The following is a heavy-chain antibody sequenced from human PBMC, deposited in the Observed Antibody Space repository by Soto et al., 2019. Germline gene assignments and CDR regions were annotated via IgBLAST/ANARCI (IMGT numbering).Heavy chain of an antibody. Sequence: GGSLRLSCAASGFTFSNAWMSWVRQAPGKGLEWVGRIKSKTDGGTTDYAAPVKGRFTISRDDSKNTLYLQMNSLKTEDTAVYYCTTLNIAWGSSSLYYYYGMDVWGQGTTVTVSS. V-gene: IGHV3-15*01. CDR1: GFTFSNAW. D-gene: IGHD6-13*01. CDR2: IKSKTDGGTT. CDR3: TTLNIAWGSSSLYYYYGMDV. J-gene: IGHJ6*02.